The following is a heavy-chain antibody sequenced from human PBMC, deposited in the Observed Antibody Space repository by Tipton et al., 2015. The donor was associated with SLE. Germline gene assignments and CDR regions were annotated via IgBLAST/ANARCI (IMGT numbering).Heavy chain of an antibody. CDR2: ISSSSTYI. CDR3: ARDAYTTSSFDY. V-gene: IGHV3-21*03. Sequence: SLRLSCAASGFIFSSFTMSWVRQAPGKGLEWVSSISSSSTYIYYADSVKGRFTISRDNAKNSLYLQINSLRAQDTAIYYCARDAYTTSSFDYWGQGTLVTVSS. J-gene: IGHJ4*02. D-gene: IGHD3-16*01. CDR1: GFIFSSFT.